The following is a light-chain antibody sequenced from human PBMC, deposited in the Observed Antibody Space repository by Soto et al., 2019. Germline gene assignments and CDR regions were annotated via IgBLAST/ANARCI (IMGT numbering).Light chain of an antibody. CDR1: QSISRTY. CDR3: QQRQYWPPIT. CDR2: DAS. J-gene: IGKJ5*01. V-gene: IGKV3-11*01. Sequence: ENVLTQSPGTLSLSPGERATLSCRASQSISRTYLAWYQQKPVQAPRLLIYDASNRATGIPARFSGSGSGTDFTLTISSLEPEDFAVYYCQQRQYWPPITFGQGTRLEIK.